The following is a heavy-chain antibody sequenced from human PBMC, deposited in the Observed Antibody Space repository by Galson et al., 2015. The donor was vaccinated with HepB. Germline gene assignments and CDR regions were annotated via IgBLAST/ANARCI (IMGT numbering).Heavy chain of an antibody. CDR1: DSTFSSYT. CDR3: ATTKFGSGAYWTFDI. J-gene: IGHJ3*02. CDR2: ISTNGATI. V-gene: IGHV3-48*04. D-gene: IGHD4/OR15-4a*01. Sequence: LRLSCAASDSTFSSYTMNWVRQTPGKGLQWISYISTNGATIHFADSVKGRFTIARDNAKNTMWLQMNSLRAEDTAVYYCATTKFGSGAYWTFDIWGQGTLVTVSS.